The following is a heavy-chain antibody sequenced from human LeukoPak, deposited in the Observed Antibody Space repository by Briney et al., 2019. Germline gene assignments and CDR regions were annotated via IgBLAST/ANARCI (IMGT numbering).Heavy chain of an antibody. J-gene: IGHJ3*02. V-gene: IGHV4-59*01. Sequence: SETLSLTCTVSGGSISSYYWSWIRQPPGKGLEWIGYIYYSGSTNYNPSLKSRVTISVDTSKNQLSLKLSSVTAADTAVYYCARTLLRYFDWSNAFDIWGQGTMVTVSS. D-gene: IGHD3-9*01. CDR3: ARTLLRYFDWSNAFDI. CDR2: IYYSGST. CDR1: GGSISSYY.